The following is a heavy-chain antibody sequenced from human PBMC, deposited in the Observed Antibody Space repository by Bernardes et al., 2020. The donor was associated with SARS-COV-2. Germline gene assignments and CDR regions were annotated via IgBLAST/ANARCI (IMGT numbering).Heavy chain of an antibody. CDR1: GLDFADST. Sequence: GGSLRLSCATSGLDFADSTMSWVRQTSDRGLEWVGRIRSKSNGLATGYRESVKDRFFISRDDSENTLYLHMNNLKTEDTAVYYCTGTGDVFDFWGQGTLVTVSS. CDR2: IRSKSNGLAT. D-gene: IGHD4-17*01. CDR3: TGTGDVFDF. J-gene: IGHJ4*02. V-gene: IGHV3-73*01.